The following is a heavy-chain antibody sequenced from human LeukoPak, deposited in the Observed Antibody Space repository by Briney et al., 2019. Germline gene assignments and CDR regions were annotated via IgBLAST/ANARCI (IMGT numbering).Heavy chain of an antibody. Sequence: SETLSLTCTVSGGSISSSSYYWDWIRQPPGKGLEWIGNIDYSGSTYYNPSLKSRVTISVDTSKNQFSLNLRSVTAADTAIYYCARGLCSSYSSNCRKALDIWGQGTMVTVSS. V-gene: IGHV4-39*01. J-gene: IGHJ3*02. CDR2: IDYSGST. CDR1: GGSISSSSYY. D-gene: IGHD6-13*01. CDR3: ARGLCSSYSSNCRKALDI.